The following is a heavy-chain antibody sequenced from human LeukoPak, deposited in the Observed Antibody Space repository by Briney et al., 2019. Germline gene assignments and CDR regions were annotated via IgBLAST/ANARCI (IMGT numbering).Heavy chain of an antibody. CDR2: INAGNGNT. D-gene: IGHD3-22*01. CDR3: ASVRSGYYNFDY. CDR1: GGTFSSYA. Sequence: ASVKVSCKASGGTFSSYAISWVRQAPGQGLEWMGWINAGNGNTKYSQKFQGRVTITRDTSASTAYMELSSLRSEDTAVYYCASVRSGYYNFDYWGQGTLVTVSS. V-gene: IGHV1-3*01. J-gene: IGHJ4*02.